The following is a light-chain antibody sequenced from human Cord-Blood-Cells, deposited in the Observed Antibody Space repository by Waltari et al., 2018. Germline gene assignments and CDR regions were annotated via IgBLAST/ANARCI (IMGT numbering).Light chain of an antibody. CDR1: SPNTRRHT. CDR2: SNN. V-gene: IGLV1-44*01. Sequence: QSVLTQPPSASRTRGPRVTTSSFRTSPNTRRHTVSGYQQLPGTAPKLLIYSNNQRPSGVPDRFSGSKSGTSASLAISGLQSEDEADYYCAAWDDSLNGWVFGGGTKLTVL. CDR3: AAWDDSLNGWV. J-gene: IGLJ3*02.